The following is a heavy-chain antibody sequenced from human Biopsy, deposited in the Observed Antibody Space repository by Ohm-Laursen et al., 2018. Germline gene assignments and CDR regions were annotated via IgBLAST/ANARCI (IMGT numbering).Heavy chain of an antibody. Sequence: GSLRLSCTESGFSDSSYDMNWVRQAPGKGLEWIAYISETRSHIYDADSVRGRFTVARDIAKNSLYLQLTSLRVEDTAVYYCARDSSRRAREGGMDVWGQGTTVTVSS. CDR3: ARDSSRRAREGGMDV. V-gene: IGHV3-21*01. CDR1: GFSDSSYD. CDR2: ISETRSHI. J-gene: IGHJ6*02. D-gene: IGHD6-6*01.